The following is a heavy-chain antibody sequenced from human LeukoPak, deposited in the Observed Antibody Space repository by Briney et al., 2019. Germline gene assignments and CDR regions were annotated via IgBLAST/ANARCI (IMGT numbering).Heavy chain of an antibody. J-gene: IGHJ4*02. CDR1: GYSFPSLW. CDR3: GRPRGYNAYDSFDY. V-gene: IGHV5-51*01. D-gene: IGHD5-12*01. Sequence: GESLKISCKGSGYSFPSLWIAWVRQIPGKGLGWMGLIYPGDSETRLSPSFQGQITIPADQSIRTAQLQWTSLKASATATYYFGRPRGYNAYDSFDYCGQGTLVTVSS. CDR2: IYPGDSET.